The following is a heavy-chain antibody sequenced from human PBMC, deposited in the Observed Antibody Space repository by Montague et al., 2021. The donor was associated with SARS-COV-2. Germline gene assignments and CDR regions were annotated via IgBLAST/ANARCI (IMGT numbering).Heavy chain of an antibody. V-gene: IGHV4-59*01. CDR1: GGSTNYYY. Sequence: SETLSLTCIVSGGSTNYYYWSWIRQSLGKGLEWIGYMYYSGSTNXNPSLKSRVTMSIDRSKNQFSLKLRSVTAADTAVYYCARVAGYCTDGVCQTYYYYGLDVWGQGTTVTVSS. D-gene: IGHD2-8*01. CDR2: MYYSGST. J-gene: IGHJ6*02. CDR3: ARVAGYCTDGVCQTYYYYGLDV.